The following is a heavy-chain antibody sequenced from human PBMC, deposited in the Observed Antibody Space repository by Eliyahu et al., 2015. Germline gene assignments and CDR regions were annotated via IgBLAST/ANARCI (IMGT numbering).Heavy chain of an antibody. V-gene: IGHV5-51*03. Sequence: EVQLAQSAAIMKKPGESLQISCKGSGYIFGNYWIGWVRQMPGKGLEWMGIIYPGDSDTRYSPAFEGQVSISVDKDSATAFLQWRTLKASDTATYFCARVLGYCSSGICSADYWGQGTRVTVSS. J-gene: IGHJ4*02. CDR1: GYIFGNYW. D-gene: IGHD5-18*01. CDR3: ARVLGYCSSGICSADY. CDR2: IYPGDSDT.